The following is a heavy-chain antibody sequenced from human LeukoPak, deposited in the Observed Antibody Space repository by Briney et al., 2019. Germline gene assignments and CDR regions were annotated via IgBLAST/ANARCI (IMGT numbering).Heavy chain of an antibody. CDR3: ARLPRATIGATNYFDF. D-gene: IGHD5-24*01. Sequence: SETLSLTCTVTGGSISSSSYDWGWIRQPPGNGLEWIGTIFYSGTTYYNPSLKSRVTISVDTSKNQFSLHLSSVTAADTALYYCARLPRATIGATNYFDFWGQGTLVTVSS. CDR2: IFYSGTT. V-gene: IGHV4-39*01. CDR1: GGSISSSSYD. J-gene: IGHJ4*02.